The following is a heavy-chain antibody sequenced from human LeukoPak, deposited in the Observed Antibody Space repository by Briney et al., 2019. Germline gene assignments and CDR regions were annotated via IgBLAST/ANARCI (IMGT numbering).Heavy chain of an antibody. CDR3: ARGPAYSSSWFQYYFDY. Sequence: GRSLRLSCAASGFTFSSYAMQWVRQAPGKGLEWVAVISYDGSNKYYADSVKGRFTISRDSSKNTLYLQMNSLRAEDTAVYYCARGPAYSSSWFQYYFDYWGQGALVTVSS. V-gene: IGHV3-30-3*01. J-gene: IGHJ4*02. D-gene: IGHD6-13*01. CDR2: ISYDGSNK. CDR1: GFTFSSYA.